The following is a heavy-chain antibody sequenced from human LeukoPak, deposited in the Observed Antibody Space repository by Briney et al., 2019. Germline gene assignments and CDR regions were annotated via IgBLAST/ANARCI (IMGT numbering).Heavy chain of an antibody. V-gene: IGHV3-53*01. J-gene: IGHJ4*02. D-gene: IGHD6-19*01. CDR2: IYSGGST. CDR1: GFTVSSNY. CDR3: AKATAGPFDY. Sequence: GRSLRLSCAASGFTVSSNYMSWVRQAPGKGLEWVSVIYSGGSTYYADSVKGRFTISRDNSRNTLYLQMNSLRAEDTAVYYCAKATAGPFDYWGQGTLVTVSS.